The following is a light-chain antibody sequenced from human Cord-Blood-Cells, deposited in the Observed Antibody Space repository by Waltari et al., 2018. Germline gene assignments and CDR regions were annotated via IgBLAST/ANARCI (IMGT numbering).Light chain of an antibody. CDR2: ASS. Sequence: IQMTQSPSSLSASVGDRVTITCRASQGISNYLAWYQHKPGKVPKILIYASSTLQSGFPSRCGGSGSGTDVTLTISSVQTVDVATYYCQKYKSAPRTFGEGTKVEIK. J-gene: IGKJ1*01. CDR1: QGISNY. CDR3: QKYKSAPRT. V-gene: IGKV1-27*01.